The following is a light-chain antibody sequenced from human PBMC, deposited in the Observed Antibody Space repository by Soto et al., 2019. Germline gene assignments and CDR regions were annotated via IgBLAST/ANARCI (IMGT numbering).Light chain of an antibody. CDR1: QSISSW. CDR3: QQYNSYS. CDR2: HAS. V-gene: IGKV1-5*01. J-gene: IGKJ1*01. Sequence: IHMTQSPSTLSASVGDRVTITCRASQSISSWLAWYQQKPGTAPKVLIYHASNLQSGVPSRFSGSGSGTEFTLTISSLQPDDFATYYCQQYNSYSFGQGTKVDIK.